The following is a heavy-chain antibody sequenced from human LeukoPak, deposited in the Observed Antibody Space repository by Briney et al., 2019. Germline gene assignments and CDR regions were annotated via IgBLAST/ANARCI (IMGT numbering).Heavy chain of an antibody. CDR2: ISGRGTNK. D-gene: IGHD6-13*01. J-gene: IGHJ4*02. CDR3: ARDWEVATIAAGALGY. V-gene: IGHV3-23*01. Sequence: GGSLRLSCAASGFTFSSYAMRWVRQAPGKGLEWVSGISGRGTNKDYADSVKGRFTISRDNAKNSLYLQMNSLRDEDAAVYYCARDWEVATIAAGALGYWGQGTRVTVSS. CDR1: GFTFSSYA.